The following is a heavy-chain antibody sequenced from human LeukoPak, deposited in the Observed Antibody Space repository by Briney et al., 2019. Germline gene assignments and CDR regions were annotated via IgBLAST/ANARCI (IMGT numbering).Heavy chain of an antibody. D-gene: IGHD4-23*01. CDR3: ARQPLGKYGMDV. Sequence: SETLSLTCIVSGGSISGYYWSWIRQPPAKGLEWIGDVYYSGNSNYNPSLKSRVTISVDTSKNQLSLKLSSVTAADTAVYYCARQPLGKYGMDVWGQGTTVTVSS. CDR1: GGSISGYY. J-gene: IGHJ6*02. CDR2: VYYSGNS. V-gene: IGHV4-59*08.